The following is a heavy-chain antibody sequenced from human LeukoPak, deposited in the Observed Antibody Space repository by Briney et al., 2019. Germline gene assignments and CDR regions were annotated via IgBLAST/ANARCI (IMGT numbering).Heavy chain of an antibody. CDR1: GYTFTSYG. Sequence: GASVKVSCKASGYTFTSYGISWVRQAPGQGLEWMGWISAYNGNTNYAQMLQGRVTMTTDTSTSTAYMELRSLRSDDTAVYYCARQGHYYDSSGPPPDGYFDYWGQGTLVTVSS. J-gene: IGHJ4*02. CDR2: ISAYNGNT. V-gene: IGHV1-18*01. CDR3: ARQGHYYDSSGPPPDGYFDY. D-gene: IGHD3-22*01.